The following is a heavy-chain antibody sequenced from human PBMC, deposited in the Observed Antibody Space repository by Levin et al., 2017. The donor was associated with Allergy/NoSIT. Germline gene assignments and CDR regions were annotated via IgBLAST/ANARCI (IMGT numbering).Heavy chain of an antibody. CDR3: ARGLFDF. CDR2: ISASGSPT. Sequence: ASVKVSCSVSGFTFEIYGMNWVRQAPGKRLDWVSHISASGSPTYYADPVRGRFTISRDNAKQSLYLQMTSLRVEDTAVYYCARGLFDFWGQGALVTVSS. J-gene: IGHJ4*02. V-gene: IGHV3-48*04. D-gene: IGHD5-12*01. CDR1: GFTFEIYG.